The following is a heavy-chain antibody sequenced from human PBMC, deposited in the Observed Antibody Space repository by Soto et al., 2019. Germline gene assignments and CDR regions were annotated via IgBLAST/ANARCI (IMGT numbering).Heavy chain of an antibody. V-gene: IGHV3-74*01. CDR1: GFTFSTYW. Sequence: LRLSCAASGFTFSTYWMHWVRQAPGKGLVWVSRVNRDGSTTTYADSVNGRFTVSRDNAKNTLYLQMNSLRADDTAVYYCARSLSTSPDYGCQETLVTVFS. J-gene: IGHJ4*02. CDR2: VNRDGSTT. CDR3: ARSLSTSPDY. D-gene: IGHD2-2*01.